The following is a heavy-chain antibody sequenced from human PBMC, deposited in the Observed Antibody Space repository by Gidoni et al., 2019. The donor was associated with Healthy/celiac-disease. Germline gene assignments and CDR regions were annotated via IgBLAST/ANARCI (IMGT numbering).Heavy chain of an antibody. J-gene: IGHJ4*02. D-gene: IGHD3-10*01. CDR1: GFTFSSYW. Sequence: EVQLVESGGGLVQPGGSLTLSCAASGFTFSSYWMSWVRQAPGKGLEWVANIKQDGSEKYYVDSVKGRFTIARDNAKNSLYLQMNSLRAEDTAVYYCARDADYYGSGSHKNWGQGTLVTVSS. CDR3: ARDADYYGSGSHKN. CDR2: IKQDGSEK. V-gene: IGHV3-7*01.